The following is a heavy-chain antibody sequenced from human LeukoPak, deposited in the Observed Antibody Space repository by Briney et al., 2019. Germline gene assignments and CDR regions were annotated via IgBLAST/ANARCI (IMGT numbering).Heavy chain of an antibody. D-gene: IGHD3-3*01. CDR3: AGGREVDYDFWSGYSSSRVLGWFDP. Sequence: PSETLSLTCTVSGGSISNYYWSWIRQPPGKGLEWIGYIHYSGSSNSNPSLKSRVTMSVDTSKNQFSLKLSSVTAADTAVYYCAGGREVDYDFWSGYSSSRVLGWFDPWGQGTLVTVSS. V-gene: IGHV4-59*12. CDR2: IHYSGSS. CDR1: GGSISNYY. J-gene: IGHJ5*02.